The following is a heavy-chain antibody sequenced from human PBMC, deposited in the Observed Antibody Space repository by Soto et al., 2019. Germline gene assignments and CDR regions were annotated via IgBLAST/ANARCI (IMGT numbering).Heavy chain of an antibody. CDR1: GFSLSNARMG. Sequence: QVTLKESGPVLVKPTETLTLTCTVSGFSLSNARMGVIWIRQPPGKALEWLAHIFSNDEKSYSTSLKSRLTLSKDTSKSQVVLTMTNMDPVDTATYYCARIRREYYYDSSGYPDGYWGQGTLVTVSS. V-gene: IGHV2-26*01. CDR2: IFSNDEK. CDR3: ARIRREYYYDSSGYPDGY. J-gene: IGHJ4*02. D-gene: IGHD3-22*01.